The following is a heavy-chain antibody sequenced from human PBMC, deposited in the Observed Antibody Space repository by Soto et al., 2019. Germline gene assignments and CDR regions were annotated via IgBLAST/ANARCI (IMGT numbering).Heavy chain of an antibody. Sequence: PGGSLRLSCAASGFTFSSYGMHWVRQAPGKGLEWVAVIWYDGSNKYYADSVKGRFTISRDNSKNTLYLQMNSLRAEDTAVYYCAREGFDDILNYYRMDVWAQGTTVTV. CDR2: IWYDGSNK. D-gene: IGHD3-9*01. V-gene: IGHV3-33*01. CDR1: GFTFSSYG. J-gene: IGHJ6*01. CDR3: AREGFDDILNYYRMDV.